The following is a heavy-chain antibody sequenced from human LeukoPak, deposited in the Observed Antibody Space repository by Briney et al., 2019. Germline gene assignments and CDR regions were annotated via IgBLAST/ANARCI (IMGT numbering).Heavy chain of an antibody. D-gene: IGHD1-26*01. V-gene: IGHV3-23*01. Sequence: GGSLRLSCAASGFNFRMYAMSWVRLAPGKGLEWVSGIVGDGSSTYYADSVKGHFTISKDYSKNTLYLQMNSLSAEDTAMYYCAKDSIYGDGKWDIDYWGQGTLVTVSS. CDR3: AKDSIYGDGKWDIDY. CDR2: IVGDGSST. J-gene: IGHJ4*02. CDR1: GFNFRMYA.